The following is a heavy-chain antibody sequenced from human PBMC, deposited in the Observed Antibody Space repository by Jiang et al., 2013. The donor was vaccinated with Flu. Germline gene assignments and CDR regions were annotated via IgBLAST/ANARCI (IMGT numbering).Heavy chain of an antibody. CDR1: GGSISSSSYY. CDR3: ARDLSGIAAAGTTPQNY. CDR2: IYYSGST. D-gene: IGHD6-13*01. V-gene: IGHV4-39*07. J-gene: IGHJ4*02. Sequence: GSGLVKPSETLSLTCTVSGGSISSSSYYWGWIRQPPGKGLEWIGSIYYSGSTYYNPSLKSRVTISVDTSKNQFSLKLSSVTAADTAVYYCARDLSGIAAAGTTPQNYWGQGTLVTVSS.